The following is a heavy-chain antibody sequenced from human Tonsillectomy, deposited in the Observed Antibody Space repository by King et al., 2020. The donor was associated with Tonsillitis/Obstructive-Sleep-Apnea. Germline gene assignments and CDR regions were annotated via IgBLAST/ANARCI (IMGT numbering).Heavy chain of an antibody. V-gene: IGHV4-59*08. CDR3: ARHRGGSSWLFAY. CDR1: GGSISSYY. CDR2: IYYSGST. D-gene: IGHD6-13*01. J-gene: IGHJ4*02. Sequence: VQLQESGPGLVKPSETLSLTCTVSGGSISSYYWSWIRQPPGKGLAWIGYIYYSGSTNYNPSLKSRVSISVETSKNQFSLKLSSVTAADTAVYFCARHRGGSSWLFAYWGQGTLVTVSS.